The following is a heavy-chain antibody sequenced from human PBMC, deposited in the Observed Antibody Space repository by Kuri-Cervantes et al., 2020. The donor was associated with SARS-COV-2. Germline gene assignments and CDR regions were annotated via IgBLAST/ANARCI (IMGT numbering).Heavy chain of an antibody. V-gene: IGHV3-48*01. CDR1: GFTFSNAW. Sequence: GGSLRLSCAASGFTFSNAWMSWVRQAPGKGLEWVSYISSSSSTIYYADSVKGRFTISRDNAKNSLYLQMNSLRAEDTAVYYCARDDYDFWSGLPYYMDVWGKGTTVTVSS. D-gene: IGHD3-3*01. J-gene: IGHJ6*03. CDR2: ISSSSSTI. CDR3: ARDDYDFWSGLPYYMDV.